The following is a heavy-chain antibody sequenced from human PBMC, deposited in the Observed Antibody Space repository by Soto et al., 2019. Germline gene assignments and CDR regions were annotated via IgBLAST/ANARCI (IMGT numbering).Heavy chain of an antibody. V-gene: IGHV4-30-4*01. Sequence: SETLSLTCTVSGGSISSGDYYWSWIRQPPGKGLEWIGYIYYSGSTYYNPSLKSRVTISVDTSKNQFSLKLSSVTAADTAVYYCARVFYPVEMAKTRVYGRDVGGKGTTVTVSS. CDR3: ARVFYPVEMAKTRVYGRDV. J-gene: IGHJ6*04. CDR1: GGSISSGDYY. D-gene: IGHD1-7*01. CDR2: IYYSGST.